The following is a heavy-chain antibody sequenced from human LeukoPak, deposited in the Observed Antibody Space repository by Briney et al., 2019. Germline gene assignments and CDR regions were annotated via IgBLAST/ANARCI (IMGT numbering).Heavy chain of an antibody. CDR1: GFTFTRHW. CDR3: ARGPDYGDRLDYFDY. V-gene: IGHV3-7*01. D-gene: IGHD4-17*01. CDR2: VKKDGNQ. J-gene: IGHJ4*02. Sequence: GGSLRLSCAACGFTFTRHWMGWVRQAPGKGLEWVASVKKDGNQYSVDSVKGRFIISRDNARNSLSLQMSSLRVEDTAIYFCARGPDYGDRLDYFDYWGQGTLVTVSS.